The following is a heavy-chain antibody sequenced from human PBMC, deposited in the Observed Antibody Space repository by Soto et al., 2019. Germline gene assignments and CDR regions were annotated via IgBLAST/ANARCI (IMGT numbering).Heavy chain of an antibody. CDR1: GGSMRGQH. Sequence: QVQLQESGPGLVKPSETLSLTCTVSGGSMRGQHWSWIRQPPGKGLEWIGHHSDSTTYNPSLKSRITISTDTSKNQFSPKLSSVTAADTAVYYCATYTVGGGGRGYWGQGTLVTVSS. CDR2: HHSDST. J-gene: IGHJ4*02. CDR3: ATYTVGGGGRGY. D-gene: IGHD3-16*01. V-gene: IGHV4-4*09.